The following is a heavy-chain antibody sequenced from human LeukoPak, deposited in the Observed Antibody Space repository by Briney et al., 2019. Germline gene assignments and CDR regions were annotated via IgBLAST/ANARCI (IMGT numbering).Heavy chain of an antibody. CDR2: ISSSSSYI. CDR1: RFTFSSYS. Sequence: GGSLRLSCAASRFTFSSYSMNWVRQAPGKGLEWVSSISSSSSYIYYADSVKGRFTISRDNAKNSLYLQMNSLRAEDTAVYYRARTGTMVRGPRFDYWGQGTLVTVSS. D-gene: IGHD3-10*01. J-gene: IGHJ4*02. V-gene: IGHV3-21*01. CDR3: ARTGTMVRGPRFDY.